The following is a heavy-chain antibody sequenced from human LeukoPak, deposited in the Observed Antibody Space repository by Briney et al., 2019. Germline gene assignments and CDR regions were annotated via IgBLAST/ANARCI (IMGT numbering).Heavy chain of an antibody. J-gene: IGHJ4*02. CDR2: IYYSGTT. CDR1: GASLSSSSYY. CDR3: ARRRVKSYKGVIFDY. Sequence: PSETLSLTCTVSGASLSSSSYYWGWIRQPPGKGLEWIGSIYYSGTTYYNPSLKSRVTISVDTSKNQFSLKLNSLTAADTAVYYCARRRVKSYKGVIFDYWGQGTLVTVSS. D-gene: IGHD2-8*01. V-gene: IGHV4-39*01.